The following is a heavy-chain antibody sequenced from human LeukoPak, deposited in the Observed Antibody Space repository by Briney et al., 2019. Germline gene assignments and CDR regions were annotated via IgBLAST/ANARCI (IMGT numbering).Heavy chain of an antibody. CDR1: GGSISSSSYY. V-gene: IGHV4-39*07. CDR2: IYYSGST. CDR3: ARGDGGSERAFDI. Sequence: SSETLSLTCTVSGGSISSSSYYWGWIRQPPGKGLEWIGSIYYSGSTYYNPSLKSRVTISVDTSKNQFSLKLSSVTAADTAVYYCARGDGGSERAFDIWGQGTMVTVSS. J-gene: IGHJ3*02. D-gene: IGHD2-15*01.